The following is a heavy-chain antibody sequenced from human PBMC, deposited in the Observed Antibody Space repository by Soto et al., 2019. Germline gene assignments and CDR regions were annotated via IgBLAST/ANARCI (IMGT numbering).Heavy chain of an antibody. CDR3: ATQTILGY. J-gene: IGHJ4*02. V-gene: IGHV5-51*01. CDR2: IYPGDSET. D-gene: IGHD3-10*01. CDR1: GYSFTTYP. Sequence: GGALKISCEGSGYSFTTYPIGWIRQMPGKGLEWMGIIYPGDSETRYTPSFQGQVTISADKSISTAFLQWSSLKASDTAMYYCATQTILGYWGQGSLVIVSS.